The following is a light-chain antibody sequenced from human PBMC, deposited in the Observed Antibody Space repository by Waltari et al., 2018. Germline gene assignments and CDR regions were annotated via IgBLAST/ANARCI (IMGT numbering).Light chain of an antibody. J-gene: IGLJ1*01. CDR3: CSYAGSSTYV. CDR1: SSDVGSYNL. V-gene: IGLV2-23*01. CDR2: EGS. Sequence: QSALTQPASVSGSPGQSITISCTGTSSDVGSYNLVSWSQQHPGTAPKLMLYEGSKRPSGVSNRCSGSKSGNTASLTISGLQAEDEADYYCCSYAGSSTYVFGTGTKVTVL.